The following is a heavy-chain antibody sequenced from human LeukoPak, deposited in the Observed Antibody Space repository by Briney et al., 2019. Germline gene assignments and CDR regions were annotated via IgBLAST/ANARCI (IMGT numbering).Heavy chain of an antibody. J-gene: IGHJ4*02. CDR2: ISPSGNT. CDR3: ARRVRSADYRLDY. D-gene: IGHD4-11*01. CDR1: GGSFTIYS. Sequence: SETLSLTCAVYGGSFTIYSWTWIRQPPGKSLEWVGEISPSGNTQYNPSLKSRVTISLDASKSQFYLKLNSVTAADTAVYYCARRVRSADYRLDYWGQGTLVTVSS. V-gene: IGHV4-34*01.